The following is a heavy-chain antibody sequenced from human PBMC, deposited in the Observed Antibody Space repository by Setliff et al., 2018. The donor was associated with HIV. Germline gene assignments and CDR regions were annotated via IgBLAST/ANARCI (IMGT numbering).Heavy chain of an antibody. CDR2: ISPVGGST. CDR1: GFTFDDYT. J-gene: IGHJ3*02. Sequence: GGSLRLSCAASGFTFDDYTMHWVRQAPGKGLEWVSAISPVGGSTYSADSVRGRFTISRDNSKNTLFLQMNSLRTEDTAVYYCASSYPNYNYGNYDFWSGYYHDDAFDIWGQGTMVTVSS. V-gene: IGHV3-23*01. D-gene: IGHD3-3*01. CDR3: ASSYPNYNYGNYDFWSGYYHDDAFDI.